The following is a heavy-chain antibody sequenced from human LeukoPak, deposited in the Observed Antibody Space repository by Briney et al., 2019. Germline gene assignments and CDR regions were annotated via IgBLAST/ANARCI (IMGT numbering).Heavy chain of an antibody. CDR3: ARGYYDSSGEFDY. D-gene: IGHD3-22*01. CDR1: GFTFSTYA. J-gene: IGHJ4*02. V-gene: IGHV3-66*01. CDR2: IYSGGST. Sequence: GGSLRLSCTASGFTFSTYAMNWVRQAPGKGLEWVSVIYSGGSTYYADSVKGRFTISRDNSKNTLYLQVNSLRAEDTAVYYCARGYYDSSGEFDYWGQGTLVTVSS.